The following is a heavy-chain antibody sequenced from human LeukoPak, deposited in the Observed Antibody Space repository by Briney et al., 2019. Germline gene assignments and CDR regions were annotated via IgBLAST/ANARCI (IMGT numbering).Heavy chain of an antibody. J-gene: IGHJ4*02. CDR1: GFTFRIYA. CDR3: ARGRPGHYDFWSGYWVYFDY. D-gene: IGHD3-3*01. Sequence: GSLRLSCAASGFTFRIYAMSWIRQPPGKGLEWIGEINHSGSTNYNPSLKSRVTISVDTSKNQFSLKLSSVTAADTAVYYCARGRPGHYDFWSGYWVYFDYWGQGTLVTVSS. CDR2: INHSGST. V-gene: IGHV4-34*01.